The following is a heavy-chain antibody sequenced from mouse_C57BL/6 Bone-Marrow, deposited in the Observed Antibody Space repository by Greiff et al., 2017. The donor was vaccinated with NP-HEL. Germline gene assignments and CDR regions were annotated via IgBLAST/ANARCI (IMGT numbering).Heavy chain of an antibody. D-gene: IGHD1-1*01. J-gene: IGHJ3*01. V-gene: IGHV1-82*01. CDR3: ANHYYGSTSWFAY. CDR1: GYAFSSSW. Sequence: QVQLKQSGPELVKPGASVKISCKASGYAFSSSWMNWVKQRPGKGLEWIGRIYPGDGDTNYNGKFKGKATLTADKSSSTAYMQLSSLTSEDSAVYFCANHYYGSTSWFAYWGQGTLVTVSA. CDR2: IYPGDGDT.